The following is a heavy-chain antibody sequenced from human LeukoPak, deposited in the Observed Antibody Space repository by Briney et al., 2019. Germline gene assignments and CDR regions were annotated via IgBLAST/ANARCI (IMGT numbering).Heavy chain of an antibody. Sequence: SETLSLTCTVSGGSISSGSYYWSWIRQPAGKGLEWIGRIYTSGSTNCNPSLKSRVTISVDTSKNQFSLKLSSVTAADTAVYYCARDHSITQFDYWGQGTLVTVSS. D-gene: IGHD2-15*01. CDR3: ARDHSITQFDY. V-gene: IGHV4-61*02. CDR1: GGSISSGSYY. CDR2: IYTSGST. J-gene: IGHJ4*02.